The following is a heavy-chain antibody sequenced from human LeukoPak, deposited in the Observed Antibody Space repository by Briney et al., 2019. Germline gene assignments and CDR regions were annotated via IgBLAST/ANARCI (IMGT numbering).Heavy chain of an antibody. D-gene: IGHD2-2*01. CDR2: IYYSGST. Sequence: SQTLSLTCTVSGGSISSGDYYWSWIRQPPGKGLEWIGYIYYSGSTYYNPSLKSRVTISVDTSKNQFSLKLSSVTAADMAVYYCARGHIVVVPAAIDALGYYYYYGMDVWGQGTTVTVSS. J-gene: IGHJ6*02. CDR1: GGSISSGDYY. CDR3: ARGHIVVVPAAIDALGYYYYYGMDV. V-gene: IGHV4-30-4*01.